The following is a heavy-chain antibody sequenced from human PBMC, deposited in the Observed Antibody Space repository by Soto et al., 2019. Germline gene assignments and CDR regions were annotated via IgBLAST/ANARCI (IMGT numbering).Heavy chain of an antibody. CDR2: INPNSDVT. Sequence: QVQLVQSGAEVKKPGASVKVSCKASGYTFNSYYIHWVRQAPGEGLEWMGWINPNSDVTGYAPSFQGRVTMTRDMSMTTAYMDLTRLRSDDTAVYYCVRVGLNRNYAFDFWGQGTLITVSS. V-gene: IGHV1-2*02. CDR1: GYTFNSYY. D-gene: IGHD3-16*01. CDR3: VRVGLNRNYAFDF. J-gene: IGHJ4*02.